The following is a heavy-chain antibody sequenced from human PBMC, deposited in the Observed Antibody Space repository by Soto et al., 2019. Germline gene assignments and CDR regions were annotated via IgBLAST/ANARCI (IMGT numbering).Heavy chain of an antibody. J-gene: IGHJ4*02. CDR2: IYYSGST. V-gene: IGHV4-31*03. CDR3: ARGRKFPTLGFDY. CDR1: GGSISRGGYY. D-gene: IGHD7-27*01. Sequence: QVQLQESGPGLVKPSQTLSLTCTVSGGSISRGGYYWSWIRQHPGKGLEWIGYIYYSGSTYYNPSLQSRVTISVDTSKNQFSLKLSSVTAADTAVYYCARGRKFPTLGFDYWGQGTLVTVSS.